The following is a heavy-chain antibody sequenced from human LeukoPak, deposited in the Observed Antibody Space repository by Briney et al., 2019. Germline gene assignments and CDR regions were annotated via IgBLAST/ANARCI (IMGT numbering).Heavy chain of an antibody. J-gene: IGHJ6*02. V-gene: IGHV4-39*01. CDR2: VHYSGSA. CDR1: GGSISSSNYY. Sequence: SETLSLTCTVSGGSISSSNYYWDWIRQPPGKGLEWIANVHYSGSAYYNPSLKSRVTISVDTSKNQVPLKLSSVTAADTAVYYCARSDCSSSTCNYFYGMDVWGQGTTVTVSS. CDR3: ARSDCSSSTCNYFYGMDV. D-gene: IGHD2-2*01.